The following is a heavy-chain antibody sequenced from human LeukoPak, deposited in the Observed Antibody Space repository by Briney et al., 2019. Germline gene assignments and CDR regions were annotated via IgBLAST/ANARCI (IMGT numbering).Heavy chain of an antibody. CDR3: ARDYSSSWYGPGGWFDP. J-gene: IGHJ5*02. V-gene: IGHV1-18*01. Sequence: ASVKVSCKASGYTFTSYGISWVRQAPGQGLEWMGWISAYNGNTNYAQKLQGRVTMATDTSTSTAYMELRSLRSDDTAVYYCARDYSSSWYGPGGWFDPWGQGTLVTVSS. D-gene: IGHD6-13*01. CDR1: GYTFTSYG. CDR2: ISAYNGNT.